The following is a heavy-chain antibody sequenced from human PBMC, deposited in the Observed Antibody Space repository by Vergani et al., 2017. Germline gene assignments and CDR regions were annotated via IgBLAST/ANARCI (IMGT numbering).Heavy chain of an antibody. CDR1: GGTFSSYT. J-gene: IGHJ4*02. CDR3: VGRDLDYYDSSGYYSLDY. CDR2: IIPILGIA. V-gene: IGHV1-69*02. D-gene: IGHD3-22*01. Sequence: QVQLVQSGAEVKKPGSSVKVSCKASGGTFSSYTISWVRQAPGQGLEWMGRIIPILGIANYAQKFQGRVTITADKSTSTAYMELSSLRSEDTAVYYCVGRDLDYYDSSGYYSLDYWGQGTLVTVSS.